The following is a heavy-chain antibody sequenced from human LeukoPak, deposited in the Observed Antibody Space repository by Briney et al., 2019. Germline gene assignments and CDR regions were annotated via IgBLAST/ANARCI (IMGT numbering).Heavy chain of an antibody. CDR2: ISYDGSNK. CDR1: GFTFSSYA. J-gene: IGHJ4*02. Sequence: PGGSLRLSCAASGFTFSSYAMHWVRQAPGKGLEWVAVISYDGSNKYYADSVKGRFTISRDNSKNTLYLQMNSLRAEDTAVYYCARRIKGYCSSTSCYSDYWGQGTLVTVSS. D-gene: IGHD2-2*02. V-gene: IGHV3-30-3*01. CDR3: ARRIKGYCSSTSCYSDY.